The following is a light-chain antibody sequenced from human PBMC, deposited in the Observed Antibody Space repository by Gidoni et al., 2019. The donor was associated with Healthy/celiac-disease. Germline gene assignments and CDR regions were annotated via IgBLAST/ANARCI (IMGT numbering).Light chain of an antibody. CDR3: SSYTSSSTRVV. CDR1: SSDVGGYHY. V-gene: IGLV2-14*01. J-gene: IGLJ2*01. CDR2: DDS. Sequence: QSALTQPASVSGSPGQSITISCTGTSSDVGGYHYVSWYQQHPGKAPKRMISDDSNRPSGVSNRFSGSKSGNTASLTISGLQAEDEADYYCSSYTSSSTRVVFGGGTKLTVL.